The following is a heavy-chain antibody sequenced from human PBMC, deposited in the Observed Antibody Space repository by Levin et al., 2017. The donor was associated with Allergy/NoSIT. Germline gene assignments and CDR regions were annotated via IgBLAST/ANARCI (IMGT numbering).Heavy chain of an antibody. J-gene: IGHJ2*01. V-gene: IGHV1-69*06. CDR1: GGTFTNYA. CDR3: ASWNSGTYSRYFDL. CDR2: ITSLFHTP. D-gene: IGHD1-26*01. Sequence: KISCKASGGTFTNYAISWVRQAPGQGLEWMGGITSLFHTPNYAQRFQDRVRITADKSTSTAYMELTSLRSEDTAVYYCASWNSGTYSRYFDLWGRGTLVTVSS.